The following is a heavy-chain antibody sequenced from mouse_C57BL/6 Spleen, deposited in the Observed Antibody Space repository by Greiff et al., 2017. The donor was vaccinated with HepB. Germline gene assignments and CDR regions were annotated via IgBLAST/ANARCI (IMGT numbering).Heavy chain of an antibody. V-gene: IGHV1-43*01. Sequence: VQLQQSGPELVKPGASVKISCKASGYSFTGYYMHWVKQSSEKSLEWIGEINPSTGGTSYNQKFKGKATLTVDKSSSTAYMQLKSLTSEDSAVYYCARDYYGSGYFDVWGTGTTVTVSS. CDR2: INPSTGGT. J-gene: IGHJ1*03. CDR3: ARDYYGSGYFDV. CDR1: GYSFTGYY. D-gene: IGHD1-1*01.